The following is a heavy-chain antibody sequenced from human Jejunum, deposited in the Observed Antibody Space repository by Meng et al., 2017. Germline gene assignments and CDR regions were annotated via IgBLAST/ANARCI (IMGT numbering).Heavy chain of an antibody. V-gene: IGHV3-74*01. D-gene: IGHD3-10*01. CDR3: VRDNYGPDY. CDR1: GFSFNNYQ. CDR2: LHGDGSGP. Sequence: VQLVESGGGLVQPGGSLRLSCAASGFSFNNYQMHWPRQASGEGLVWVSRLHGDGSGPIYADSVKGRFTISRDNAKNTLDLQMNSLRLDDTAVYYCVRDNYGPDYWGQGTLVTVSS. J-gene: IGHJ4*02.